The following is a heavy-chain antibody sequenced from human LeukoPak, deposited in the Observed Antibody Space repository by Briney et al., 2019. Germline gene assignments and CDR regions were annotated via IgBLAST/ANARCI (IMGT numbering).Heavy chain of an antibody. J-gene: IGHJ5*02. CDR3: ARLRWRNNWFDP. Sequence: SETLSLTCAVYGGSFSGYYWSWIRQPPGKGLEWIGEINHCGSTNYNPSLKSRVTISVDTSKNQFSLKLSSVTAADTAVYYCARLRWRNNWFDPWGQGTLVTVSS. V-gene: IGHV4-34*01. D-gene: IGHD2-15*01. CDR1: GGSFSGYY. CDR2: INHCGST.